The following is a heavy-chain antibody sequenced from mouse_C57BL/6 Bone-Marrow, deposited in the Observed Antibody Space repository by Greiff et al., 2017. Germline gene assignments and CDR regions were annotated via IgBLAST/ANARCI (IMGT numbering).Heavy chain of an antibody. Sequence: QVQLQQPGAELVKPGASVKLSCKASGYTFTSYWMQWVKQRPGQGLEWIGEIDPSDSYTNYNQKFKGKATLTVATSSSTAYMQLSSLTSEDSAVYYCAREVYYDYENYAMDYWGQGTSVTVSS. V-gene: IGHV1-50*01. D-gene: IGHD2-4*01. CDR2: IDPSDSYT. J-gene: IGHJ4*01. CDR3: AREVYYDYENYAMDY. CDR1: GYTFTSYW.